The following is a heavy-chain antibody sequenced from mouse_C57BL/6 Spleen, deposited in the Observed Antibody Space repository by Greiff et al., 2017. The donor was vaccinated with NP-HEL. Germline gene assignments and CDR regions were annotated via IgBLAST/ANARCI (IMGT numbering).Heavy chain of an antibody. Sequence: EVKLVESGEGLVKPGGSLKLSCAASGFTFSSYAMSWVRQTPEKRLEWVAYISSGGDYIYYADTVKGRFTISRDNARNTLYLQMSSLKSEDTAMYYCTRALYYDYASYWYFDVWGTGTTVTVSS. D-gene: IGHD2-4*01. CDR2: ISSGGDYI. CDR3: TRALYYDYASYWYFDV. V-gene: IGHV5-9-1*02. J-gene: IGHJ1*03. CDR1: GFTFSSYA.